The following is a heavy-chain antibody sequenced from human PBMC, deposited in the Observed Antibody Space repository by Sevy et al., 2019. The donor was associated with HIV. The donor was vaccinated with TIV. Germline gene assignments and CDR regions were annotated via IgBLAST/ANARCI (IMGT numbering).Heavy chain of an antibody. Sequence: GGSLRLSCAASGFTFSIYAMNWVRQAPGKGLEWVSSISDSSVDIHYADSVKGRFTISRDNAKNSLYLQMNSLRAEDTAVYYCARPSSGWTAGDYWGQRTLVTVSS. D-gene: IGHD6-19*01. J-gene: IGHJ4*02. CDR2: ISDSSVDI. V-gene: IGHV3-21*01. CDR1: GFTFSIYA. CDR3: ARPSSGWTAGDY.